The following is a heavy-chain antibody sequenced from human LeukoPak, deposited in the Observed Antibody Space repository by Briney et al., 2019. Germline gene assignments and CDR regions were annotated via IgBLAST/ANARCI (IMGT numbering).Heavy chain of an antibody. V-gene: IGHV3-33*01. CDR1: GFTLSSYG. D-gene: IGHD3-22*01. Sequence: PGRSLRLSCAASGFTLSSYGMHWVRQAPGKGLEWVAVIWYDGSNKYYADSVKGRFTISRDNSKNTLYLQMNSLRAEDTAVYYCARDVTMIVVDNWFDPWGQGTLVTVSS. J-gene: IGHJ5*02. CDR3: ARDVTMIVVDNWFDP. CDR2: IWYDGSNK.